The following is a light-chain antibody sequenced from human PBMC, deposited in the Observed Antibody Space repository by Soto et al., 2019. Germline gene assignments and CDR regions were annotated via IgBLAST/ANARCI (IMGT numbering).Light chain of an antibody. CDR1: QSVSSY. CDR3: QQRFNWPRFT. V-gene: IGKV3-11*01. J-gene: IGKJ2*01. CDR2: DAS. Sequence: EIVLTQSPATLSLSPGERATLSCRASQSVSSYFAWYQQKPGQAPRLLIYDASNRATGIPARFSGGGSGTDFTLTISSLEPEDFAVYYCQQRFNWPRFTFGQGTKLEIK.